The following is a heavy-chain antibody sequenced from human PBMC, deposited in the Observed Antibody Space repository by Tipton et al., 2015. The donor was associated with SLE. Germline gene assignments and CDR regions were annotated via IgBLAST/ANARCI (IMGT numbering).Heavy chain of an antibody. CDR2: MFHSGST. CDR1: GASIRTYY. J-gene: IGHJ5*02. D-gene: IGHD3-16*01. V-gene: IGHV4-59*01. CDR3: ARRRRESRPSDLWNWLDP. Sequence: TLSLTCAVSGASIRTYYWSWLRQSPGKGLEWIGHMFHSGSTNYNPSLKSRVTISVDTSKNQFSLQLISVTAADTAVYYCARRRRESRPSDLWNWLDPWGQGILVTVSS.